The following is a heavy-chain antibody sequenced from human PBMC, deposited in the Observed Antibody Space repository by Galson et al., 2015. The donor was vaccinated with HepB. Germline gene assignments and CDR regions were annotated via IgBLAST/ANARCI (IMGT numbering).Heavy chain of an antibody. CDR1: GFPVSSYY. CDR2: IYSGGST. CDR3: ARQAITGTDSFDI. Sequence: SLRLSCAASGFPVSSYYMSWVRQAPGKGLEWVSLIYSGGSTDYADSVKGRFTISRERSKNTLYLKMNSLRAGDTAVYYCARQAITGTDSFDIWGRGTVVTVSS. J-gene: IGHJ3*02. V-gene: IGHV3-53*01. D-gene: IGHD1-20*01.